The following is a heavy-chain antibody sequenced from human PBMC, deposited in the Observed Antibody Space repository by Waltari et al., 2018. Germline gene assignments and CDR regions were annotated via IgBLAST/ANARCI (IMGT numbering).Heavy chain of an antibody. D-gene: IGHD3-10*01. J-gene: IGHJ4*02. CDR1: GYTFTRYD. CDR3: AGGKVTVGSDYFDY. Sequence: QVQLVQSGAEVKKPGASVKVSCKASGYTFTRYDINWVRQATGQGLEWMGWKNPNSGNTGHAQKFQGRVTMTRNTYISTAYMELISLRSEDMALYDCAGGKVTVGSDYFDYWGQGTLVTVSS. CDR2: KNPNSGNT. V-gene: IGHV1-8*01.